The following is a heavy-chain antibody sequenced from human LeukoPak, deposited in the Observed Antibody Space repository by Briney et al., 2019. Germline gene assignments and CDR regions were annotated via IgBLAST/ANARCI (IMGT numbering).Heavy chain of an antibody. CDR2: IRYDGTNK. V-gene: IGHV3-30*02. J-gene: IGHJ4*02. CDR1: GIIFGGYG. CDR3: AKVGSGWYSVDH. D-gene: IGHD6-19*01. Sequence: GGSLRLSCVTSGIIFGGYGMHWVRQAPGKGLEWVAFIRYDGTNKYYTDSVKGRFTISRDNSNNTLYLQMNSLREEDTAVYYCAKVGSGWYSVDHWGQGTLVTVSS.